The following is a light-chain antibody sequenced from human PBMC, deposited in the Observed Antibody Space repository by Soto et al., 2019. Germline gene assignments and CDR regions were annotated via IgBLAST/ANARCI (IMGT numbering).Light chain of an antibody. CDR2: EVT. CDR3: TSYVGNDIWV. Sequence: QSVLTQPPSASGSPGQSVTISCTGTSSDVGASKYVSWYQQYPGKAPKLMIYEVTKRPSVVPDRFSGSKSGNTASLTVSGLQAEDEADYYCTSYVGNDIWVFGGGTKLTVL. J-gene: IGLJ3*02. V-gene: IGLV2-8*01. CDR1: SSDVGASKY.